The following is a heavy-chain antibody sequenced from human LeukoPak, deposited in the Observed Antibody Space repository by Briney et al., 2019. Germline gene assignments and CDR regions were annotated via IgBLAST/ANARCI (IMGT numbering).Heavy chain of an antibody. CDR3: AKGLSNSRYYYMDV. J-gene: IGHJ6*03. CDR2: ISGSGNSA. CDR1: GFTFSSYA. D-gene: IGHD2/OR15-2a*01. Sequence: GSLGLSCAASGFTFSSYAMSWVRQAPRKGLEWVSAISGSGNSAYYADSVKGRFTISRDNSKNTLYVQMISLRAEDTAVYYCAKGLSNSRYYYMDVWGKGTTVTVSS. V-gene: IGHV3-23*01.